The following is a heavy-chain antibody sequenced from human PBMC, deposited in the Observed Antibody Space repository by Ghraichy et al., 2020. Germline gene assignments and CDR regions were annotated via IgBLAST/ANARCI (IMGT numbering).Heavy chain of an antibody. Sequence: SETLSLTCTVSGGSISIYYWSWIRQLPGKGLEWIGYTYNSGNTIYNPSLKSRVTISVYPSKNQFSLQMNSVTAADTAMYFCVRDRELTYWGQGTLVTVSS. CDR1: GGSISIYY. J-gene: IGHJ4*02. D-gene: IGHD1-26*01. CDR2: TYNSGNT. CDR3: VRDRELTY. V-gene: IGHV4-59*12.